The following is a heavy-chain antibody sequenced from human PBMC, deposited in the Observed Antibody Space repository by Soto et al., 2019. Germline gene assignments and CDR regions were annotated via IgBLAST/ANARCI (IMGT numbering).Heavy chain of an antibody. CDR2: ISAHNGNT. CDR1: GYAFTTYG. CDR3: ARGRYGDY. D-gene: IGHD1-1*01. Sequence: QVHLVQSGAEVKKPGASVKVSCQGSGYAFTTYGITWVRQAPGQGLEWMGWISAHNGNTNYAQKPQGRVTVTRDASTSTADMELRSLGDDDTAGDYCARGRYGDYWGQGALVTVSS. V-gene: IGHV1-18*01. J-gene: IGHJ4*02.